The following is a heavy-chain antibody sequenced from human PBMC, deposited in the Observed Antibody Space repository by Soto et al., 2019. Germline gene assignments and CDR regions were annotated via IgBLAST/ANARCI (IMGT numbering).Heavy chain of an antibody. Sequence: NPSETLSLTCTVSGGSVSSGDYYWSWIRQPPGKGLQWIGYVYYSGSTDYNPSLKSRVTISVDTSKNQFSLKLTSVTVADTAVYYCARERTGDPTFFDYWGQGTLVTVS. CDR3: ARERTGDPTFFDY. D-gene: IGHD1-1*01. V-gene: IGHV4-61*08. J-gene: IGHJ4*02. CDR2: VYYSGST. CDR1: GGSVSSGDYY.